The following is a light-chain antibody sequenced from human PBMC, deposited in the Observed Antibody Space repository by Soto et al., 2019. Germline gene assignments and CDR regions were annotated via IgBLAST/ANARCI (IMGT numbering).Light chain of an antibody. CDR1: QSVLFSSNNKNY. CDR3: QQYYSKPLT. CDR2: WAS. J-gene: IGKJ4*01. Sequence: DIVMTQSPDSLAVSLGERATINCKSSQSVLFSSNNKNYLGWYQQKVGQPPKLLIYWASTRESGVPDRFSGSGSGTDFTLTISNLQAEDVAVYYCQQYYSKPLTFGGGTEVEIK. V-gene: IGKV4-1*01.